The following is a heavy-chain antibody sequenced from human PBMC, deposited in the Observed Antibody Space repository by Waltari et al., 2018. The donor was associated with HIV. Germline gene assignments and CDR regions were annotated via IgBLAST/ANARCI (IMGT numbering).Heavy chain of an antibody. V-gene: IGHV1-69*01. CDR2: IIPIFGTA. CDR3: ASIFLEGYYDSSGYYPPFDY. CDR1: GGTFSSYA. J-gene: IGHJ4*02. Sequence: QVQLVQSGAEVKKPGSSVKVSCKASGGTFSSYAISWVRQAPGQGLEWMGGIIPIFGTANYAQKFQGRVTITADESTSTAYMELSSLRSEDTAVYYCASIFLEGYYDSSGYYPPFDYWGQGTLVTVSS. D-gene: IGHD3-22*01.